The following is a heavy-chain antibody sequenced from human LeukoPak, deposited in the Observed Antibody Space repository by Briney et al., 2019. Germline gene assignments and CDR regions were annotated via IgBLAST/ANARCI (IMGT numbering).Heavy chain of an antibody. CDR2: FSGSGGST. Sequence: YPGGSLRLSCAASGFIFSNYAMSWVRQAPGKGLQWVSAFSGSGGSTYYADSVKGRFTISRDNSRNTLYLQMNSLRAEDTAVYYCAELGITMIGGVWGKGTTVTISS. D-gene: IGHD3-10*02. J-gene: IGHJ6*04. CDR1: GFIFSNYA. CDR3: AELGITMIGGV. V-gene: IGHV3-23*01.